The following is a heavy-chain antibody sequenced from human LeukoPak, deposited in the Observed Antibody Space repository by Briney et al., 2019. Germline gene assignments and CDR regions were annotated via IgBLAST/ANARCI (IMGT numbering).Heavy chain of an antibody. D-gene: IGHD6-6*01. CDR3: ARSSSSSIFLSFYYYYQMDV. CDR1: GGSISSDNFY. J-gene: IGHJ6*03. Sequence: SETLSLTCTVSGGSISSDNFYWGWIRQPPGKGLEWIGHIYYSGSTYYNPSLKSRVTISVDTSKNQFSLKLSSVTAADTAVYYCARSSSSSIFLSFYYYYQMDVWGKGTMVTVSS. V-gene: IGHV4-39*07. CDR2: IYYSGST.